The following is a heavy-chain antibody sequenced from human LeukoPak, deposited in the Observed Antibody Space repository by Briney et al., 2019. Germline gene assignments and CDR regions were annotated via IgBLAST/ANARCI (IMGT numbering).Heavy chain of an antibody. CDR2: IYPGDSDT. Sequence: GESLKISCKGSGYSFTSYRIGWVRQMPGKGLGWMGIIYPGDSDTRYRPSFQGQVTISADKSISTAYLQWSSLKASDTAMYYCARQRGDNWYGMSYWGQGTLVTASS. CDR3: ARQRGDNWYGMSY. J-gene: IGHJ4*02. CDR1: GYSFTSYR. V-gene: IGHV5-51*01. D-gene: IGHD1-20*01.